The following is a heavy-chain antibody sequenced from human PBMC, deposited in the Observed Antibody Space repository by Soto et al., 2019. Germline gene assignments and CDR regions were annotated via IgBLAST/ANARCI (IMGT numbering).Heavy chain of an antibody. CDR2: IYHSGST. J-gene: IGHJ3*01. D-gene: IGHD2-15*01. CDR3: AGYCSGGSCYPAGAFDF. V-gene: IGHV4-31*03. CDR1: GGPIASGAYY. Sequence: QVQLQESGPGLVMPSQTLSLTCTVSGGPIASGAYYWTWIRQNPGKGLEWIGYIYHSGSTYYNPSLQSRVSISVDTSKNQFSLNLTSVTAADTAIYYCAGYCSGGSCYPAGAFDFWGQGTMVTVSS.